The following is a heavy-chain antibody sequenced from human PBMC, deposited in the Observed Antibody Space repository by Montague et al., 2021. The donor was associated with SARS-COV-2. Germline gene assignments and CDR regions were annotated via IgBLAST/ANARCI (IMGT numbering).Heavy chain of an antibody. Sequence: SETLSLTCTVSGDSISSGYFYWGWHRQPPGKGLEWVGTIHYSGITYYXXXLKSRVTISVDTSRNQFSLKLSSVTAADTAIYYCARHLAISGPAAVSDYWGQGTLVTVSS. V-gene: IGHV4-39*01. D-gene: IGHD2-2*01. CDR2: IHYSGIT. J-gene: IGHJ4*02. CDR3: ARHLAISGPAAVSDY. CDR1: GDSISSGYFY.